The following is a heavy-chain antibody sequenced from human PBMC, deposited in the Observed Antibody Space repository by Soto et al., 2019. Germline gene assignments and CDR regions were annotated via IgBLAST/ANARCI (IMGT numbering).Heavy chain of an antibody. V-gene: IGHV1-69*12. CDR1: GGTFSTSA. J-gene: IGHJ6*02. CDR2: IMPVFPTP. D-gene: IGHD5-12*01. CDR3: ARDKARLQLGGNYYYILDV. Sequence: QVQLVQSGAEVKKPGSSVKVSCKTSGGTFSTSAISWVRQAPGQGLEWVGGIMPVFPTPDYAQNFQGRVTITADASTTTASPELTSLRADDTAVYYCARDKARLQLGGNYYYILDVWGQGTAITVSS.